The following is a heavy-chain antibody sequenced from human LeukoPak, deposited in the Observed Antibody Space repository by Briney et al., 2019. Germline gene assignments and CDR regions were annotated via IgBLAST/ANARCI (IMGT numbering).Heavy chain of an antibody. CDR3: AKDIGRGYFDI. CDR1: GFSFINYG. CDR2: ISGSGGST. D-gene: IGHD1-26*01. V-gene: IGHV3-23*01. Sequence: GGSLRLSCAASGFSFINYGMSWVRQAPGKGLEWVSAISGSGGSTNYADSVKGRFTISRDNSKNTLYLQMNSLRAEDTAVYYCAKDIGRGYFDIWGQGTMVTVSS. J-gene: IGHJ3*02.